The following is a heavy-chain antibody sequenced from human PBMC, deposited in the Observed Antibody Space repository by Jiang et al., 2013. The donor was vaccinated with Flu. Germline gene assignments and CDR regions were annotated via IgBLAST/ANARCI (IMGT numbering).Heavy chain of an antibody. V-gene: IGHV6-1*01. J-gene: IGHJ3*02. Sequence: AISGDSVSSNSVAWNWIRQSPSRGLEWLGRTFYRSKWYNDYAVSVKSRTTINPDTSQNQFSLQLNSVTPEDTAVYYCARGRSRGFDIWGQGTMVTVSS. CDR2: TFYRSKWYN. CDR1: GDSVSSNSVA. CDR3: ARGRSRGFDI.